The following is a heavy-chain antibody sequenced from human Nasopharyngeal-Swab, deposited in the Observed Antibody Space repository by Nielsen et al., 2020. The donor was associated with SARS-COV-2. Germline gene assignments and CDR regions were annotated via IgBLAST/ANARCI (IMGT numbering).Heavy chain of an antibody. J-gene: IGHJ4*02. Sequence: GGSLRLSCAASGFTFSSYAMHWVRQAPGKGLEWVAVISYDGSNKYYADSVKGRFTISRDNSKNTLYLQMNSLRAEDTAVYYCARDLGPRFGEMYPYYFDYWGQGTLVTVSS. D-gene: IGHD3-10*01. V-gene: IGHV3-30-3*01. CDR1: GFTFSSYA. CDR3: ARDLGPRFGEMYPYYFDY. CDR2: ISYDGSNK.